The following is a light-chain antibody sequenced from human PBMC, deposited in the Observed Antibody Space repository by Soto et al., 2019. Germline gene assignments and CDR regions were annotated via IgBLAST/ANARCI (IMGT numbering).Light chain of an antibody. Sequence: VLTQPPSASGTPGQRITISCSLSSCNIGSHTVNWHQQVPGTAPKLLIYSNNERPSGVPDRFSGSKSGTSASLAISGLQSGDEADYYCAAWDDSLNGVIFGGGTKVTVL. CDR3: AAWDDSLNGVI. J-gene: IGLJ2*01. CDR1: SCNIGSHT. V-gene: IGLV1-44*01. CDR2: SNN.